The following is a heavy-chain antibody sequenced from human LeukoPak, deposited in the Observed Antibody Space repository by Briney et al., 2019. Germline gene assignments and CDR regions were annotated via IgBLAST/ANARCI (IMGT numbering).Heavy chain of an antibody. V-gene: IGHV3-21*01. Sequence: GGSLRLSCAASGFTFSSYSMNWVRQAPGKGLEWVSSISSSSSYIYYADSVKGRFTISRDNAKNSLYLQMNSLRAEDTAVYYCARDTPMGDLSFDYWGQGTLVTVSS. D-gene: IGHD1-26*01. CDR1: GFTFSSYS. CDR3: ARDTPMGDLSFDY. J-gene: IGHJ4*02. CDR2: ISSSSSYI.